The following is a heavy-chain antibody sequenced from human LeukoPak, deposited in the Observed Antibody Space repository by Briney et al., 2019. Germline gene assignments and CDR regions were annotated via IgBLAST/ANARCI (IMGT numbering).Heavy chain of an antibody. J-gene: IGHJ2*01. Sequence: PGGSLTLSCAASGFTFSSYMLNWVRQAPGKGLEWVSYISSSGTGTAIYYADSVKGRFTISRDNSKNTLYVQMNSLRAEDTAVYYCAKGPYGDYHPVRWYFDLWGRGTLVTVSS. CDR1: GFTFSSYM. CDR3: AKGPYGDYHPVRWYFDL. CDR2: ISSSGTGTAI. D-gene: IGHD4-17*01. V-gene: IGHV3-48*01.